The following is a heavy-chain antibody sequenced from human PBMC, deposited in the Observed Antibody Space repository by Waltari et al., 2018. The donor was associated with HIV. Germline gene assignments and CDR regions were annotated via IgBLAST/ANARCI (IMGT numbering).Heavy chain of an antibody. CDR2: IYYSGST. J-gene: IGHJ6*02. CDR3: ARVTRFYSSSDYYYGMDV. CDR1: GGSISSSSYY. D-gene: IGHD6-6*01. Sequence: QLQLQESGPGLVKPSETLSLTCTVSGGSISSSSYYWGWIRQPPGKGLEWIGSIYYSGSTYYNPSLKSRVTISVDTSKNQFSLKLSSVTAADTAVYYCARVTRFYSSSDYYYGMDVWGQGTTVTVSS. V-gene: IGHV4-39*07.